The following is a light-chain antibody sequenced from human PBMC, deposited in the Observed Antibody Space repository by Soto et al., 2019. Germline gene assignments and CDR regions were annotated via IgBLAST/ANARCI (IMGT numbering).Light chain of an antibody. CDR2: SNN. CDR1: SSNIGSNT. Sequence: QSVLTQPPSASGTPGQRVTISCSGSSSNIGSNTVNWYQQLPGTAPKLLIYSNNQRPSGVPDRFSGYKSGTSASLAISGLQSEDEADYYCAAWDDSLNGRVLGTGTKLTVL. J-gene: IGLJ1*01. CDR3: AAWDDSLNGRV. V-gene: IGLV1-44*01.